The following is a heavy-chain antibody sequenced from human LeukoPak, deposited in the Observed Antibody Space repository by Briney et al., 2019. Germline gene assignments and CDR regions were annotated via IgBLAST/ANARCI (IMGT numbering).Heavy chain of an antibody. Sequence: GGSLRLSCAASGFTFSDYYMSWIRQAPGKGLEWVSAITGSGSSTYYADSVKGRFTISRDNSKNTIYVQMNSLRAEDTALYYCAKVRWELRGPFFDYWGQGTLVTVSS. CDR1: GFTFSDYY. CDR2: ITGSGSST. J-gene: IGHJ4*02. CDR3: AKVRWELRGPFFDY. V-gene: IGHV3-23*01. D-gene: IGHD1-26*01.